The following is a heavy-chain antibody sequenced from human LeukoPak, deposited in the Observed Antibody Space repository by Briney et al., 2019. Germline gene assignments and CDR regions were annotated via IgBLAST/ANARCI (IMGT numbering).Heavy chain of an antibody. CDR3: ARGRGRTRRDYYGSGSYVDY. J-gene: IGHJ4*02. Sequence: ASVKVSCKASGYTFTGYYMHWVRQAPGQGLEWMGWINPNSGGTNYAQKFQGRVTMTRNTSISTAYMELSSLRSEDTAVYYCARGRGRTRRDYYGSGSYVDYWGQGTLVTVSS. D-gene: IGHD3-10*01. CDR1: GYTFTGYY. CDR2: INPNSGGT. V-gene: IGHV1-2*02.